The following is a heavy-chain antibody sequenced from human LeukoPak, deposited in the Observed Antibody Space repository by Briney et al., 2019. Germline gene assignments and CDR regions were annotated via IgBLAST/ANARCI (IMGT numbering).Heavy chain of an antibody. CDR1: GFTFSNYG. Sequence: GGSLRLSCAASGFTFSNYGMHWVRRAPGKGLEWVTFIRYDGSNKYYAGSVKGRFTISRDNAKNSLYLQMNSLRAEDTAVYYCARFIAAPYYFDYWGRGTLVTVSS. CDR2: IRYDGSNK. CDR3: ARFIAAPYYFDY. V-gene: IGHV3-30*02. D-gene: IGHD6-13*01. J-gene: IGHJ4*02.